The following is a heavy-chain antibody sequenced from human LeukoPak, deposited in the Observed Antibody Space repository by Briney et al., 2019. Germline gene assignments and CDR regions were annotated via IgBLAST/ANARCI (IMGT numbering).Heavy chain of an antibody. CDR1: GSSFTSYW. CDR2: VYPGDSDT. V-gene: IGHV5-51*01. J-gene: IGHJ4*02. D-gene: IGHD3-22*01. CDR3: ARCPGGYYDSSGYYYDYFDY. Sequence: GESLKISCKGSGSSFTSYWIGWVRQLPGKGLEWMGIVYPGDSDTRYSPSFQGQVTISADKSISTAYLQWSSLKASDTAMYYCARCPGGYYDSSGYYYDYFDYWGQGTLVTVSS.